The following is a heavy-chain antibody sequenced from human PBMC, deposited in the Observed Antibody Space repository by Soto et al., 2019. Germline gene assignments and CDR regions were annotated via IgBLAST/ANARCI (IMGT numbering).Heavy chain of an antibody. CDR3: ASTYSDFYGLDV. D-gene: IGHD5-18*01. Sequence: EVQLVESGGGLVQPGGSLRLSCEASGFTFRNYDMHWVRQGTGKGLEWVSGISAAGDPDYADSVEGRFTISRENAQNSFFLQMNSLRVGDTAVYYCASTYSDFYGLDVWGQGTTVIVS. CDR1: GFTFRNYD. V-gene: IGHV3-13*05. CDR2: ISAAGDP. J-gene: IGHJ6*02.